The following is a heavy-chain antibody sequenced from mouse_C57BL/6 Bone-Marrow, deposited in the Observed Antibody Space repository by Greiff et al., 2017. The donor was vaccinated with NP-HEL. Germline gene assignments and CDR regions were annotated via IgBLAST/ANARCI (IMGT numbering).Heavy chain of an antibody. D-gene: IGHD1-1*01. CDR1: GFTFSDYY. CDR2: INYDGSST. J-gene: IGHJ4*01. V-gene: IGHV5-16*01. Sequence: EVMLVESEGGLVQPGSSMKLSCTASGFTFSDYYMAWVRQVPEKGLEWVANINYDGSSTYYLDSLKSRFIITRDTAKNILYLQMSSLKSEDTATYYWEREVYYYGSSYRNYAMDYWGQGTSVTVSS. CDR3: EREVYYYGSSYRNYAMDY.